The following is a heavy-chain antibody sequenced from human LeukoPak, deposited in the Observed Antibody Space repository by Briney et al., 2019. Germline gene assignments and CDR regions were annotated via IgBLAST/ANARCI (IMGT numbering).Heavy chain of an antibody. D-gene: IGHD2-2*02. CDR1: GFTFSFSA. CDR2: IRSKANSYAT. V-gene: IGHV3-73*01. Sequence: GGSLRLYCAASGFTFSFSAVHWVRQASGKGLEWVGRIRSKANSYATAYTASVQGRFTISRDDSKNTAYLLMNSLKTEDTAVYYCTTETSLYYFDYWGQGTLVTVSS. J-gene: IGHJ4*02. CDR3: TTETSLYYFDY.